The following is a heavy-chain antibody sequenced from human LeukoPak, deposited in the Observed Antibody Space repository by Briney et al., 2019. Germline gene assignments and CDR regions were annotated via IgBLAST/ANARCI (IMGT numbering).Heavy chain of an antibody. CDR1: GFTFSDSA. CDR2: IRSESKSGET. CDR3: TSPAHDFDLWSGYYSL. V-gene: IGHV3-73*01. J-gene: IGHJ4*01. D-gene: IGHD3-3*01. Sequence: GGSLRLSCYGSGFTFSDSAIHWVRHAAGKGLEWVGRIRSESKSGETAYAASAKGRFTISRDDSKDTAYLQMNSLKPEDTALYYCTSPAHDFDLWSGYYSLWGHGTQVTVSS.